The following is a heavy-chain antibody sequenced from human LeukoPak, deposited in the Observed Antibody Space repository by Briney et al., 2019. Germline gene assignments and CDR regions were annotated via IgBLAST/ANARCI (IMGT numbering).Heavy chain of an antibody. V-gene: IGHV1-69*05. CDR2: IIPIFGTA. Sequence: EASVKVSFKCTRGTFSSYAISWVRPAPGQGLEWMGGIIPIFGTANYAQKFQGRVTITTDESTSTAYMELSSLRSEDTAVYYCARVPITMVRGVPLYFDYWGQGTLVTVSS. CDR3: ARVPITMVRGVPLYFDY. CDR1: RGTFSSYA. J-gene: IGHJ4*02. D-gene: IGHD3-10*01.